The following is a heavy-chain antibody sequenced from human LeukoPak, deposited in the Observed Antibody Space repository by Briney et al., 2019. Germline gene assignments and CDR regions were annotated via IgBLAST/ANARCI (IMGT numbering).Heavy chain of an antibody. J-gene: IGHJ6*02. Sequence: HPGGSLRLSCAASGFTFSSYAMSWVRQAPGKGLEWVSAISGSDGSTYYADSVKGRFTISRDNSKNTLYLQMNSLRAEDTAVYYCAKHVESGSYWPPPYYYGMDVWGQGTTVTVSS. CDR2: ISGSDGST. V-gene: IGHV3-23*01. D-gene: IGHD1-26*01. CDR1: GFTFSSYA. CDR3: AKHVESGSYWPPPYYYGMDV.